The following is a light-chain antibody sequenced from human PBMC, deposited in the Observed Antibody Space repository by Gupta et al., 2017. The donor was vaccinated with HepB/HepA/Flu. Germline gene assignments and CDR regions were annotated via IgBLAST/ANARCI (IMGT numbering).Light chain of an antibody. Sequence: QVVLTQSPSASASLGASVKLTCTLSSGHSNYAIAWHQKQPEKGPRSLMTLDSDGRQTKGDGTPDRFSGSSSGAERYLIVSSLQSEDEADYYCQTWDTGIVLFGGGTKLTVL. V-gene: IGLV4-69*01. J-gene: IGLJ3*02. CDR1: SGHSNYA. CDR3: QTWDTGIVL. CDR2: LDSDGRQ.